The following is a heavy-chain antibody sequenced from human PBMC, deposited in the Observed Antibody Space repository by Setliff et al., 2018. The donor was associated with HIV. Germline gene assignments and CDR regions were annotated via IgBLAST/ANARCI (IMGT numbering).Heavy chain of an antibody. CDR2: MNANSGSA. D-gene: IGHD4-4*01. CDR3: ARGVTTIQY. V-gene: IGHV1-8*02. CDR1: GYTFNTYD. Sequence: EASVKVSCKASGYTFNTYDLVWVRQTSGQGLEWMGSMNANSGSAVYAPQFQGRVTMTRNTSISTAYMDMSSLRSEDTAVYYCARGVTTIQYWGQGSLVTVSS. J-gene: IGHJ4*02.